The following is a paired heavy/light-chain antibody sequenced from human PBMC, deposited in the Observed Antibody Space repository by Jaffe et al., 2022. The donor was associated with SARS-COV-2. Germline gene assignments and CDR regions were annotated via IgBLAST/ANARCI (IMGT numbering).Heavy chain of an antibody. Sequence: QVQLQQSGPGLVKPSQTLPLTCAISGDSVSRNGVAWNWIRQSPSRGLEWLGRTYYRYKWYNDYAGSVKSRITINPDTSNNQFSLQLNSVTPEDTAVYYCARGRDSAFDVWGQGTMVIVSS. CDR1: GDSVSRNGVA. V-gene: IGHV6-1*01. CDR2: TYYRYKWYN. CDR3: ARGRDSAFDV. J-gene: IGHJ3*01.
Light chain of an antibody. Sequence: DIVMTQSPDSLAVSLGERATINCKTSQSVLYNSINKDQLAWYQQKPGQPPKLLIYWASTRESGVPDRFSGSGSGTDFTLTISSLQAEDVAVYYCQQYYTTFTFGPGTKVDV. V-gene: IGKV4-1*01. CDR3: QQYYTTFT. J-gene: IGKJ3*01. CDR2: WAS. CDR1: QSVLYNSINKDQ.